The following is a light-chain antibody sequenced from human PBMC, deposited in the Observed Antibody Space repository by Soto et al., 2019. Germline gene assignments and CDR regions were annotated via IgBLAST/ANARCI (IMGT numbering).Light chain of an antibody. V-gene: IGKV3D-7*01. Sequence: EIVMTQSPATLSLSPGERATLSCRASQSVSSSYLSWYQQKPVQAPRLLIYGASTRATGIPARFSGSGSGTDFTLTISSLQPEDFAVYYCQQDYNLPPYTFGQGTKLEIK. CDR3: QQDYNLPPYT. CDR2: GAS. CDR1: QSVSSSY. J-gene: IGKJ2*01.